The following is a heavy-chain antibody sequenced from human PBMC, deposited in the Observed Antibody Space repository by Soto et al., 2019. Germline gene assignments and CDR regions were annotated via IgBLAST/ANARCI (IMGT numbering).Heavy chain of an antibody. V-gene: IGHV4-39*01. D-gene: IGHD2-2*01. Sequence: SETLSLTCTVSGGSISSSSYYWGWIRQPPGKGLEWIGSIYYSGSTYYNPSLKSRVTISVDTSKNQFSLKLSSVTAADTVVYYCARHAAADINWFDPWGQGTLVTVSS. CDR2: IYYSGST. CDR3: ARHAAADINWFDP. CDR1: GGSISSSSYY. J-gene: IGHJ5*02.